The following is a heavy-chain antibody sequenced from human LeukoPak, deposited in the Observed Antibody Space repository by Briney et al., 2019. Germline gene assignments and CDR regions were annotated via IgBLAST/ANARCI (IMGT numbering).Heavy chain of an antibody. J-gene: IGHJ2*01. Sequence: ASVKVSCKASGGTFSSYAISWVRQAPGQGLEWMGGIIPIFGTANYAQKFQGRVTITADESTSTAYMELSSLRSEDTAVYYCATDHKPLSVGWELLSFGNWYFDLWGRGTLVTVSS. D-gene: IGHD1-26*01. CDR2: IIPIFGTA. CDR1: GGTFSSYA. CDR3: ATDHKPLSVGWELLSFGNWYFDL. V-gene: IGHV1-69*13.